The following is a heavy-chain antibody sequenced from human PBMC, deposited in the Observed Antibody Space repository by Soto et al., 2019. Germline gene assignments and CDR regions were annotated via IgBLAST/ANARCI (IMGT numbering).Heavy chain of an antibody. D-gene: IGHD2-2*01. CDR3: ARDLRVVVPAAILYYYYYGMDV. CDR2: ISSSSSYI. CDR1: GFTFSSYS. Sequence: EVQLVESGVGLVKPGGSLRLSCAASGFTFSSYSMNWVRQAPGKGLEWVSSISSSSSYIYYADSVKGRFTISRDNAKNTLYLQMNRLRAEDTAVYYCARDLRVVVPAAILYYYYYGMDVWGQGTTVTVSS. J-gene: IGHJ6*02. V-gene: IGHV3-21*01.